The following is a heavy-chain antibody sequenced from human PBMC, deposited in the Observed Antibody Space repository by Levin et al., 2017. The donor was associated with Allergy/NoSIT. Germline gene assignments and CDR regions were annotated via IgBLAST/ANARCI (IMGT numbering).Heavy chain of an antibody. CDR1: GGSVSDSNYY. J-gene: IGHJ4*02. Sequence: SQTLSLTCTVSGGSVSDSNYYWAWIRQPPGKGLEWIGRIYYSGTNYYNPSLKSRVTISVDTSKNQLSLKLSSVTAADTAVYYCVRRWGIPPRHFDYWGQGTLVTVSS. D-gene: IGHD6-6*01. CDR3: VRRWGIPPRHFDY. V-gene: IGHV4-39*01. CDR2: IYYSGTN.